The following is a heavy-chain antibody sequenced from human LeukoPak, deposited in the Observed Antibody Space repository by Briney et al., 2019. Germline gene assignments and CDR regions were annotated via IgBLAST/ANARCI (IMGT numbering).Heavy chain of an antibody. CDR3: AKYTAMGGDYYYGMDV. CDR1: GFTFSSYD. CDR2: ILYDGSNK. V-gene: IGHV3-30*02. Sequence: PGGSLRLSCAASGFTFSSYDMHWVRQAPGKGLEWVAFILYDGSNKYSADSVNGRFTISRDNSKNTLYLQMNSLRAEDTAVYCCAKYTAMGGDYYYGMDVWGQGTTVTVSS. J-gene: IGHJ6*02. D-gene: IGHD5-18*01.